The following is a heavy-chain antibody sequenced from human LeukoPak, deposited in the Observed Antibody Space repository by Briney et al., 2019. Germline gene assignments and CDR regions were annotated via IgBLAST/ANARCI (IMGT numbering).Heavy chain of an antibody. J-gene: IGHJ6*02. CDR2: IYTSGST. V-gene: IGHV4-4*07. D-gene: IGHD2-21*01. CDR3: AREGTVIGRYYYYYGMDV. Sequence: SETLSLTCTVSGGSISSYYWSWIRQPAGKGLEWIGRIYTSGSTNYNPSLKSRVTMSVDTSKNQFSLKLSSVTAADTAAYYCAREGTVIGRYYYYYGMDVWGQGTTVTVSS. CDR1: GGSISSYY.